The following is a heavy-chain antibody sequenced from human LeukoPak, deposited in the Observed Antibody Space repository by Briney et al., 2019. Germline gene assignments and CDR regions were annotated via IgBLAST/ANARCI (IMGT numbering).Heavy chain of an antibody. Sequence: ASVKVSCKASGGTFSSYAISWVRQAPGQGLEWMGRIIPILGIVNYAQKFQGRVTITADKSTSTAYMELSSLRSEDTAVYYCARDRVVLMRPYYFDYWGQGTLVTVSS. CDR3: ARDRVVLMRPYYFDY. D-gene: IGHD2-8*01. CDR2: IIPILGIV. V-gene: IGHV1-69*04. J-gene: IGHJ4*02. CDR1: GGTFSSYA.